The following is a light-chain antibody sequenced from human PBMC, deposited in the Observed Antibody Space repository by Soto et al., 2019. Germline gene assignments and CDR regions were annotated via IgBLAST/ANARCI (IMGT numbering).Light chain of an antibody. Sequence: EIVLTQSPGTLSLSPGERAALSCRASQSVTSNYLAWYQHTPGQAPRLPIYDASSRATGIPDRFSGSGSATDFTLTISRLESEDFAVYYCQQYGTSPPLTFGGGTKVDIK. CDR1: QSVTSNY. CDR2: DAS. CDR3: QQYGTSPPLT. J-gene: IGKJ4*01. V-gene: IGKV3-20*01.